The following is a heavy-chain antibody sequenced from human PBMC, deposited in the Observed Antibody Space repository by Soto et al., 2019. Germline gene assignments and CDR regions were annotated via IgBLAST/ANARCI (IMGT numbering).Heavy chain of an antibody. CDR3: ARADSVFIAKGFDL. J-gene: IGHJ5*02. Sequence: PSETLSLTCDVSGGSIKTDNWWTWVRQSPGKGLEWIGEIYHSGSALYNPSLNNRLTISIDKSKKQFSLTLTSVTAADTALYFCARADSVFIAKGFDLRGQGIQVTVSS. CDR2: IYHSGSA. CDR1: GGSIKTDNW. V-gene: IGHV4-4*02. D-gene: IGHD2-21*01.